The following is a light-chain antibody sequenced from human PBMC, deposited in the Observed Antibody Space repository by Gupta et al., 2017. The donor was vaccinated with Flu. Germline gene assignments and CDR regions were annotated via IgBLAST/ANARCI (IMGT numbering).Light chain of an antibody. Sequence: ASVGDRVTIACRASQSIRTSLNWYEQKPGKAPKLLIYTASNLQSGVPSRFSGSGYGTDFTLTISSLQPEDFATYYCQQSYNTLSITFGQGT. CDR1: QSIRTS. V-gene: IGKV1-39*01. CDR2: TAS. CDR3: QQSYNTLSIT. J-gene: IGKJ5*01.